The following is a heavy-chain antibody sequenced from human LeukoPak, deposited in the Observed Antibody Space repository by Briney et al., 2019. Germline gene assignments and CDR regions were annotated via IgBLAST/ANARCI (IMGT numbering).Heavy chain of an antibody. V-gene: IGHV4-34*01. CDR3: ARGSGSYYSDV. J-gene: IGHJ6*02. D-gene: IGHD3-10*01. Sequence: SETLSLTCAVYGGSFSGYYWSWIRRPPGKGLEWIGEINHSGSTNYNPSLKSRVTISVDTSKNQFSLKLSSVTAADTAVYYCARGSGSYYSDVWGQGTTVTVSS. CDR2: INHSGST. CDR1: GGSFSGYY.